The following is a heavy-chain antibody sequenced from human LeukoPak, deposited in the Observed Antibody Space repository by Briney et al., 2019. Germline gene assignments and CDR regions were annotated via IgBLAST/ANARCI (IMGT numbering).Heavy chain of an antibody. CDR1: GFTFSSYA. J-gene: IGHJ4*02. CDR2: INEDGGEK. D-gene: IGHD3-10*01. V-gene: IGHV3-7*01. CDR3: VRGGFSLDY. Sequence: PGGSLRLSCAASGFTFSSYAMHWVRQAPGKGLEWVANINEDGGEKYYVDSVKGRIIISRDNARNSLYLQMNSPRAEDTAVYYCVRGGFSLDYWGQGTLVTVSS.